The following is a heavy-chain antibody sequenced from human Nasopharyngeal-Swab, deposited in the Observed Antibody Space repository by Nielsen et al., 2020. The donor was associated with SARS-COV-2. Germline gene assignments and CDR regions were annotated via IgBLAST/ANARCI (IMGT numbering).Heavy chain of an antibody. V-gene: IGHV3-30*18. CDR2: ISYDGSNT. D-gene: IGHD6-13*01. Sequence: GGSLRLSCAASGFIFSRYGMHWVRQAPGKGLEWVAVISYDGSNTYYADSVKGRFNISRGNSKNTLSLQMNSLRSEDTAVYYCAKASAAAGTFDFWGQGTLVTVSS. CDR3: AKASAAAGTFDF. CDR1: GFIFSRYG. J-gene: IGHJ4*02.